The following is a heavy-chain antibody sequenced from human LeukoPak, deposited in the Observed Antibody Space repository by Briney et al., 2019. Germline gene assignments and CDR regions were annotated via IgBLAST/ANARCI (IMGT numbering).Heavy chain of an antibody. CDR2: ISYEGSNK. Sequence: PGVPLTLFCTAWVFILNSYDMHGPPQAPGKALEWVAVISYEGSNKHYAHSVKGRFTISRDNSYNTLYLQMNSLRAEDTAVYYCAKDFGYDSSGYYFIAGDAFDIWGQGTMVTVSS. CDR1: VFILNSYD. V-gene: IGHV3-30*18. CDR3: AKDFGYDSSGYYFIAGDAFDI. D-gene: IGHD3-22*01. J-gene: IGHJ3*02.